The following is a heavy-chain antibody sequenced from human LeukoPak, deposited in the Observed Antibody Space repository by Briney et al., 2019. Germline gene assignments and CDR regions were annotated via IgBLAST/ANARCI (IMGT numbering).Heavy chain of an antibody. J-gene: IGHJ3*02. CDR2: IYYSGST. Sequence: PSETLSLTCTVSGGSISSSSYHWGWIRQPPGKGLEWIGSIYYSGSTYYNPSLKSRVTISVDTSKNQFSLKLSSVTAADTAVYYCARRRERIRFYLAHDAFDIWGQGTMVTVSS. D-gene: IGHD3-16*01. V-gene: IGHV4-39*07. CDR3: ARRRERIRFYLAHDAFDI. CDR1: GGSISSSSYH.